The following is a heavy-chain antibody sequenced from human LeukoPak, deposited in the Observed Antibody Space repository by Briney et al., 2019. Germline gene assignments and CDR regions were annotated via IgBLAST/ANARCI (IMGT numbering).Heavy chain of an antibody. CDR3: AALIIGRPFDY. CDR2: IKQDGSET. V-gene: IGHV3-7*03. Sequence: GGSLRLSCVASGFTFSAYWMSWVRQAPGEGLEYMASIKQDGSETYYVDSVKGRFTISRDNAKDSLDLQMNNLRAEDTAVYYCAALIIGRPFDYWGQGTLVIVSS. J-gene: IGHJ4*02. CDR1: GFTFSAYW. D-gene: IGHD1-26*01.